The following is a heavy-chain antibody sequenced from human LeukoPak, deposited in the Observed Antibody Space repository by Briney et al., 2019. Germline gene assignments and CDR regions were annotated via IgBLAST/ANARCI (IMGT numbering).Heavy chain of an antibody. V-gene: IGHV1-69*13. CDR1: GGTFSSYA. J-gene: IGHJ6*04. Sequence: ASVKVSCKASGGTFSSYAISWVRQAPGQGLEWMGGIIPIFGTANYAQKFQGRVTITADESTSTAYMELSSLRSEDTAVYYCARDTYCSGGSCYPQNHYYGMDVWGKGTTVTVSS. D-gene: IGHD2-15*01. CDR2: IIPIFGTA. CDR3: ARDTYCSGGSCYPQNHYYGMDV.